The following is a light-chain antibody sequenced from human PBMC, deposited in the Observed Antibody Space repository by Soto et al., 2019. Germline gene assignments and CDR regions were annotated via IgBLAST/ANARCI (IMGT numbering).Light chain of an antibody. Sequence: EIVLTQSPGTLSLSPGERATLSCRASQSVSDNFLAWYQQKPGQAPRLLIYGASNRATGIPGRFSGSGAGTDFTLTISRLDPDDVAVYYCQQYGSSPTFGQRTKVEIK. J-gene: IGKJ1*01. CDR3: QQYGSSPT. V-gene: IGKV3-20*01. CDR1: QSVSDNF. CDR2: GAS.